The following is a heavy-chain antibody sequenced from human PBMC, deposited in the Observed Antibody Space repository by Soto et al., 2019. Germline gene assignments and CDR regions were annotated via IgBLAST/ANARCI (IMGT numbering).Heavy chain of an antibody. CDR2: VSIGGST. CDR1: GFTFSSYA. J-gene: IGHJ4*02. V-gene: IGHV3-23*01. D-gene: IGHD2-15*01. Sequence: GGSLRLSCAASGFTFSSYAMGWVRQVPGKGLEWVAVVSIGGSTHYADSVRGRFTISRDNSKNTLSLQMNSLTAEDTAVYFCAKRRGAGGHFDYWGQGALVTVS. CDR3: AKRRGAGGHFDY.